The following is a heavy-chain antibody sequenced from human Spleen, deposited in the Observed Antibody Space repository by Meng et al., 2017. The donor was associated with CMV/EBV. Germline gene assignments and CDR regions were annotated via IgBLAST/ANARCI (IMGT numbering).Heavy chain of an antibody. CDR3: ARELPGSWEPFDY. CDR1: GFTFTTHT. V-gene: IGHV3-21*01. CDR2: ISGSRSFI. J-gene: IGHJ4*02. Sequence: GESLKISCAASGFTFTTHTLTWVRQAPGKGLEWVAKISGSRSFIDYAGSVKGRFTVSRDNAKNSLYLQMNSLRAEDTALYYCARELPGSWEPFDYWGQGTLVTVSS. D-gene: IGHD2-15*01.